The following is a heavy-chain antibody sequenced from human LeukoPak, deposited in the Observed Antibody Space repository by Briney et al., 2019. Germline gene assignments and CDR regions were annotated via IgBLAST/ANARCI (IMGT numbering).Heavy chain of an antibody. J-gene: IGHJ4*02. D-gene: IGHD5-12*01. Sequence: GGSLRLSCAASGFIVSSNYTSWVRQAPGKGLEWVSVIYSGGSTYYADSVKGRFSISRDYSKNTVYLQMNSLRADDTAVYYCARGRGYSGCVPFDYWGQGTLVTVSS. CDR1: GFIVSSNY. CDR2: IYSGGST. CDR3: ARGRGYSGCVPFDY. V-gene: IGHV3-53*01.